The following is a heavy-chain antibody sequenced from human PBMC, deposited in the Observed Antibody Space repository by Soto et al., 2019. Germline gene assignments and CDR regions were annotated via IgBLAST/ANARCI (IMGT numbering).Heavy chain of an antibody. J-gene: IGHJ5*02. D-gene: IGHD6-19*01. CDR3: ARGGGSGWHGDWFDT. CDR2: MNPNSDGE. Sequence: QVHLVQSGAEVKEPGASVKVSCKASGYSFTDYYIHWVRQAPGQGLEWMGWMNPNSDGENYAQKFRGRVTMSRDTSIRTAYMEVNRLTSDDTAVYFCARGGGSGWHGDWFDTWGQGTLVTVSS. CDR1: GYSFTDYY. V-gene: IGHV1-2*02.